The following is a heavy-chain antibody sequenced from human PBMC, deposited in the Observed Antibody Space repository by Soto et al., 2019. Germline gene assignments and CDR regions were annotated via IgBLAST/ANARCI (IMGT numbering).Heavy chain of an antibody. V-gene: IGHV6-1*01. CDR3: ARGVHWLVISDATFDL. D-gene: IGHD6-19*01. CDR1: GDRASSNNAA. Sequence: SQALTGTCAISGDRASSNNAAWNWIRQSPSRGLEWLGRTYYSSKWYNDYAVSVKSRITINPDTSKNKYNLQLNSVTPEDTDVYSCARGVHWLVISDATFDLWGHRRMFT. J-gene: IGHJ3*01. CDR2: TYYSSKWYN.